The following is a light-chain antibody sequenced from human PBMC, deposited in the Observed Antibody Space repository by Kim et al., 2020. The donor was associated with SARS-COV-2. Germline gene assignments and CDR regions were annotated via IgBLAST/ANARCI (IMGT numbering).Light chain of an antibody. Sequence: DPASITCRSSQSLLHSNGYYNLDWYLQKPGQSPQLLIYLGANRASGVPYRFSSSGSGTDFTLKISRVEAEDVGVYYCMQALQTPRTFGQGTKLEI. V-gene: IGKV2-28*01. CDR1: QSLLHSNGYYN. CDR2: LGA. J-gene: IGKJ2*01. CDR3: MQALQTPRT.